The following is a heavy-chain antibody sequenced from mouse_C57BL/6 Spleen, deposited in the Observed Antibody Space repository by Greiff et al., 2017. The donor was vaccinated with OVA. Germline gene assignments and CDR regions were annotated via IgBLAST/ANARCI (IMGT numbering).Heavy chain of an antibody. Sequence: VQLQQSGPELVKPGASVKMSCKASGYTFTDYNMHWVKQSHGKSLEWIGYINPNNGGTSYNQKFKGKATLTVNKSSSTAYMELRSLTSEDSAVYYCARGGTVGYYAMDYWGQGTSVTVSS. CDR3: ARGGTVGYYAMDY. V-gene: IGHV1-22*01. CDR1: GYTFTDYN. CDR2: INPNNGGT. J-gene: IGHJ4*01. D-gene: IGHD1-1*01.